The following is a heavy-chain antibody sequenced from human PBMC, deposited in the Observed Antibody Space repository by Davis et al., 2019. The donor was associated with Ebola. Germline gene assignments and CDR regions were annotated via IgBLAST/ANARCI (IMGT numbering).Heavy chain of an antibody. CDR1: GFTFSTYW. CDR2: INRDGSEK. J-gene: IGHJ4*02. Sequence: GESLKISCAASGFTFSTYWLSWVRQAPGKGLGWVAYINRDGSEKHYVDSVKGRFTISRDNAKNSLYLQMDSLRAEDTALYYCARESRVSPSQIDYWGQGTLVTVSS. D-gene: IGHD6-6*01. CDR3: ARESRVSPSQIDY. V-gene: IGHV3-7*01.